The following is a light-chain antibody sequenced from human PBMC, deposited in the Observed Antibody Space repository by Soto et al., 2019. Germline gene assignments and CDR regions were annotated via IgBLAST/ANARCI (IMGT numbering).Light chain of an antibody. Sequence: DVQMTQSPPSLSASVGDSVTITCRASRAIGRYLAWYQQKPGKRPNLLIYAASTLQSGVPSRFSGSGSGTDFTLTISSLQPDDVASYYCQKYDGVPATFGQGTRLDIK. J-gene: IGKJ5*01. CDR3: QKYDGVPAT. CDR1: RAIGRY. CDR2: AAS. V-gene: IGKV1-27*01.